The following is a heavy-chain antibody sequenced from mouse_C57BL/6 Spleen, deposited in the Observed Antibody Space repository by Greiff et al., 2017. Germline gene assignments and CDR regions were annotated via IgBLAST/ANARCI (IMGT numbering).Heavy chain of an antibody. CDR2: IHPNSGST. CDR1: GYTFTSYW. CDR3: ARGYSNCDWYCDV. Sequence: QVQLQQPGAELVKPGASVKLSCKASGYTFTSYWMHWVKQRPGQGLEWIGMIHPNSGSTNYNEKFKSKATLTVDKSSSTAYMQLSSLTSEDSAVYYCARGYSNCDWYCDVWGTGTTVTVAS. V-gene: IGHV1-64*01. D-gene: IGHD2-5*01. J-gene: IGHJ1*03.